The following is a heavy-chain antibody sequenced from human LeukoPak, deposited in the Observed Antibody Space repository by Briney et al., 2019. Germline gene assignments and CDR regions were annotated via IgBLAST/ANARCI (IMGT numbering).Heavy chain of an antibody. Sequence: GGSLTLSCAASGFTFSAHTMNWVRLAPGKGLQWVSYIGSSGITIYYAHSVEGRFTISRDNAKNSLYLQMSSLGVEDTAVYYCARGPLYDITGSYGLWGQGTLVTVSS. D-gene: IGHD2-8*01. CDR3: ARGPLYDITGSYGL. CDR2: IGSSGITI. V-gene: IGHV3-48*01. J-gene: IGHJ4*02. CDR1: GFTFSAHT.